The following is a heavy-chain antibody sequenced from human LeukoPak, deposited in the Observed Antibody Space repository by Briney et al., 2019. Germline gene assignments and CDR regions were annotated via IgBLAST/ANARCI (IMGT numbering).Heavy chain of an antibody. V-gene: IGHV3-66*01. J-gene: IGHJ4*02. D-gene: IGHD3-10*01. CDR3: ARDDGAGGPFDY. CDR2: IYSGGNT. CDR1: GFTVSSNY. Sequence: GGSLRLSCAVSGFTVSSNYMNWVRQAPGKGLEWVSIIYSGGNTYYADSVKGRFTISRDNPKNTLYLQMNSPRAEDTAVYYCARDDGAGGPFDYWGQGTLVSVSS.